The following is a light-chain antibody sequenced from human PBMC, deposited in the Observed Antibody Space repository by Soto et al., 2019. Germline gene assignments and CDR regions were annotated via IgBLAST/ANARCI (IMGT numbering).Light chain of an antibody. Sequence: ETVMTQSPATLSVSSGERVTLSCRASQSVSNNLAWYQQKPGQAPRLLIYDAFTRATDIPARFSGSGSGTEFTLTISSLQSEDFALYYCQQYNNWPWTFGQGTKVEIK. CDR1: QSVSNN. CDR3: QQYNNWPWT. V-gene: IGKV3-15*01. CDR2: DAF. J-gene: IGKJ1*01.